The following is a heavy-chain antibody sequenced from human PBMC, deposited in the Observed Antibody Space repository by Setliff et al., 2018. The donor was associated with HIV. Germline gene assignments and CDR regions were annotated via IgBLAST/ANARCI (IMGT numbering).Heavy chain of an antibody. V-gene: IGHV4-39*07. CDR3: ARGSRGYSYAYYYYYMDV. J-gene: IGHJ6*03. Sequence: SETLSLTCTVSGDSVNDRSYFWGWIRQPPGKGLEWIGTFYYNGDSRYNPSLKSRVTISVDTSKNQFSLNLNSVTAADTAVYYCARGSRGYSYAYYYYYMDVWGKGTTVTVSS. CDR1: GDSVNDRSYF. CDR2: FYYNGDS. D-gene: IGHD5-18*01.